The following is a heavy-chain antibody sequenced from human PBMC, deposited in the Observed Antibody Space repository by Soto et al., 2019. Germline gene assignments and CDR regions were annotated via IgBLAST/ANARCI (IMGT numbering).Heavy chain of an antibody. V-gene: IGHV1-69*01. CDR3: ARDRQEMATIYYWYFDL. D-gene: IGHD5-12*01. CDR2: IIPIFGTA. J-gene: IGHJ2*01. CDR1: GGTFSSYA. Sequence: QVQLVQSGAEVKKPGSSVKVSCKASGGTFSSYAISWVRQAPGQGLEWMGGIIPIFGTANHAQKFQGRVTITADESTSTAYMELSSLRSEDTDVYYCARDRQEMATIYYWYFDLWGRGTLVTVSS.